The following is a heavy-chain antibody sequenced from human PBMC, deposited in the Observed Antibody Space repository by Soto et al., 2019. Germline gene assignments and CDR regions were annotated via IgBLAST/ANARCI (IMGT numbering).Heavy chain of an antibody. D-gene: IGHD3-3*01. CDR1: GFSLTTSGVG. CDR2: IYWDDDK. Sequence: QITLNESGPTQVKPRQTLTLTCTFSGFSLTTSGVGVGWIRQSPGKAPEWLALIYWDDDKRYSPSLKSRLTITNDTSKNQVVLTMADLDPADTATYSCAHRVLRTVFGLVTTTAIYFDFWGQGTPVAVSS. CDR3: AHRVLRTVFGLVTTTAIYFDF. J-gene: IGHJ4*02. V-gene: IGHV2-5*02.